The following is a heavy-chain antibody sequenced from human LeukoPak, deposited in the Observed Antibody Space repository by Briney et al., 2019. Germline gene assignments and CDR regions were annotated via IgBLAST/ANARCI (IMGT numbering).Heavy chain of an antibody. J-gene: IGHJ5*02. Sequence: SETLSLTCTVSGGSISSYYWSWIRQPPGKGLEWIGYIYYSGSTNYNPSLKSRVTILVDTSKNQFSLKLSSVTAADTAVYYCARYCSGGSCLNWFDPWGQGTLVTVSS. V-gene: IGHV4-59*01. CDR3: ARYCSGGSCLNWFDP. CDR1: GGSISSYY. D-gene: IGHD2-15*01. CDR2: IYYSGST.